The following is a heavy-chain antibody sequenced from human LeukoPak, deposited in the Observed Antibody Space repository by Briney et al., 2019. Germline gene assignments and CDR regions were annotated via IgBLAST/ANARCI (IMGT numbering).Heavy chain of an antibody. CDR1: GGSISSYY. CDR3: ARDLYEPLCTNGVCYTGAFDI. D-gene: IGHD2-8*01. CDR2: IYYSGST. Sequence: PSETLSLTCTVSGGSISSYYWSWIRQPPGKGLEWIGYIYYSGSTNYNPSLKSRVTISVDTSKNQFSLKLSSVTAADTAVYYCARDLYEPLCTNGVCYTGAFDIWGQGTMVTVSS. J-gene: IGHJ3*02. V-gene: IGHV4-59*01.